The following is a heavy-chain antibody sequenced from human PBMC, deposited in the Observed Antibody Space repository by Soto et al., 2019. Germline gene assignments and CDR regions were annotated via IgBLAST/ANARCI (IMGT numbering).Heavy chain of an antibody. CDR3: ARFVKGYGGNSFGRKRDWFDP. CDR2: INHSGST. D-gene: IGHD3-10*01. CDR1: GGCFSGYY. J-gene: IGHJ5*02. V-gene: IGHV4-34*01. Sequence: ETLSLTCAVDGGCFSGYYWSWIRQPPGKGLEWIGEINHSGSTNYNPSLKSRVTISVDTSKNQFSLKLSSVTAADTAVYYCARFVKGYGGNSFGRKRDWFDPWGQGTLVTVSS.